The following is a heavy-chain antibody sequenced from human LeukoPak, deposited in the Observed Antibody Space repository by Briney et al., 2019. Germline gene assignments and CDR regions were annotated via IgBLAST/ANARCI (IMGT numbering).Heavy chain of an antibody. CDR3: ARSYIAAAGPYYYYYMDV. V-gene: IGHV4-34*01. D-gene: IGHD6-13*01. CDR1: GGSFSGYY. J-gene: IGHJ6*03. CDR2: INHSGSI. Sequence: SETLSLTCAVYGGSFSGYYWSWIRQPPGKGLEWIGEINHSGSINYNPSLKSRVTMSVDTSKNQFSLKLSSVTAADTAVYYCARSYIAAAGPYYYYYMDVWGKGTTVTISS.